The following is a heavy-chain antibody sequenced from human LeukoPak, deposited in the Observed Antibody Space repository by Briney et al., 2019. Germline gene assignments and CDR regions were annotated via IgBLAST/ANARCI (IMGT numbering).Heavy chain of an antibody. CDR2: IWYDGSKE. J-gene: IGHJ4*02. Sequence: PGGSLRLSCAASGFIFSSYGMHWVRQTPDKGLEWVAVIWYDGSKEYYADSVKGRFTISKDNSKNTLYLQMNSLRAEDTAVYYCVRDGGSGLDYWGQGTLVIVSS. V-gene: IGHV3-33*01. CDR3: VRDGGSGLDY. CDR1: GFIFSSYG. D-gene: IGHD6-19*01.